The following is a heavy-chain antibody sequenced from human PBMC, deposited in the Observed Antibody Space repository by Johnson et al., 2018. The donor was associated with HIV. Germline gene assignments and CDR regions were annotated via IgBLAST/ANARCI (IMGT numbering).Heavy chain of an antibody. V-gene: IGHV3-7*01. CDR2: IKQDGSEK. Sequence: MQLVESGGGVVQPGRSLRLSCAASGFTFSSYWMSWVRQAPGKGLEWVANIKQDGSEKYYVDSVKGLFTISRDNAKNSLYLQMNSLRAEDTAVYYCAREARSERSAVAVSDAFDIWGQGTMVTVSS. CDR3: AREARSERSAVAVSDAFDI. J-gene: IGHJ3*02. D-gene: IGHD6-19*01. CDR1: GFTFSSYW.